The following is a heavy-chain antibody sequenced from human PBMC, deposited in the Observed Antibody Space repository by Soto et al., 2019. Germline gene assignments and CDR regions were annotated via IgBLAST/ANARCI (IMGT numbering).Heavy chain of an antibody. Sequence: EVQLLESGGGLVQPGGSLRLSCAASGFTFSSYVMSWVRQAPGKGLEWVSGFSGSGAYTYYADSVKGRFTISRDNSKNTLYLQMNSLRAEDTAVYYCAKDIGGWYSGCDYWGQGTLVTVSS. CDR3: AKDIGGWYSGCDY. V-gene: IGHV3-23*01. CDR2: FSGSGAYT. J-gene: IGHJ4*02. CDR1: GFTFSSYV. D-gene: IGHD6-19*01.